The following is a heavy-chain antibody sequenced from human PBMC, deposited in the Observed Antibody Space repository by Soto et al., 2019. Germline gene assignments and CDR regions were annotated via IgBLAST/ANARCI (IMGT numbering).Heavy chain of an antibody. J-gene: IGHJ4*02. CDR3: ARYYDSSGSLDY. CDR2: IYYSGST. V-gene: IGHV4-61*01. CDR1: GGSVSSGSYY. D-gene: IGHD3-22*01. Sequence: PSETLSLTCTVSGGSVSSGSYYWSWIRQPPGKGLEWIWYIYYSGSTNYNPSLKSRVTISVDTFKNQFSLKLSSVTAADTAVYYCARYYDSSGSLDYWGQGTLVTVSS.